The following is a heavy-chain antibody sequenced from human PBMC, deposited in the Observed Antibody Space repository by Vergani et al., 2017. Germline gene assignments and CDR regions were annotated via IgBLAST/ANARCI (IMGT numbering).Heavy chain of an antibody. CDR1: GGSISSGGYY. D-gene: IGHD6-13*01. CDR3: ARVGSIAAAGTETDAFDI. Sequence: QVQLQESGPGLVKPSQTLSLTCTVAGGSISSGGYYWSWIRQHPGKGLEWIGYIYYSGSTYYNPSLKSRVTISVDTSKNQFSLKLSSVTAADTAVYYCARVGSIAAAGTETDAFDIWGQGTMVTVSS. CDR2: IYYSGST. J-gene: IGHJ3*02. V-gene: IGHV4-31*03.